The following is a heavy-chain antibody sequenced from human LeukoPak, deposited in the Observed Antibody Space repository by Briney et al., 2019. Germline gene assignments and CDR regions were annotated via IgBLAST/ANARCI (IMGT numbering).Heavy chain of an antibody. CDR1: GFTFSSYA. J-gene: IGHJ4*02. D-gene: IGHD2-21*01. V-gene: IGHV3-30*02. Sequence: PGGSLRLSCAASGFTFSSYAMHWVRQAPGKGLEWVAFIRYDGSNKYYADSVKGRFTISRDNSKNTLYLQMNSLRAEDTAVYYCAKEGGDYFDYWGQGTLVTVSS. CDR3: AKEGGDYFDY. CDR2: IRYDGSNK.